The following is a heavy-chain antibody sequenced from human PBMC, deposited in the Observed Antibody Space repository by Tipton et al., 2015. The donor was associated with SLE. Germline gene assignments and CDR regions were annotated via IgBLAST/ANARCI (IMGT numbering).Heavy chain of an antibody. CDR3: ARCQVPDISGAFDV. CDR1: DDSISNYY. J-gene: IGHJ3*01. Sequence: LRLSCTVSDDSISNYYWSWIRQSPGKGLEWIGYGYYIGSTNYNPSLKSRLTISVDSSKNQFSLRLSSVTATDTAVYYCARCQVPDISGAFDVWGQGITVTVSS. V-gene: IGHV4-59*08. D-gene: IGHD3-22*01. CDR2: GYYIGST.